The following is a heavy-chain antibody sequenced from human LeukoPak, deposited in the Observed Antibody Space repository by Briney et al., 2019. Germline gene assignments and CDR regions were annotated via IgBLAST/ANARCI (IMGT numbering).Heavy chain of an antibody. CDR3: ARDQVVWFGEYYYYYGMDV. CDR1: GYTFTGYY. J-gene: IGHJ6*02. V-gene: IGHV1-2*04. CDR2: INPNSGGT. D-gene: IGHD2-8*02. Sequence: ASVNVSCKASGYTFTGYYMHWVRQAPGQGLEWMGWINPNSGGTNYAQKFQGWVTMTRDTSISTAYMELSRLRSDDTAVYYCARDQVVWFGEYYYYYGMDVWGQGTTVTVSS.